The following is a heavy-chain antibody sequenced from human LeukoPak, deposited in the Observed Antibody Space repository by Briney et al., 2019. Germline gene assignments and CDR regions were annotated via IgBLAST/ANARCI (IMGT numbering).Heavy chain of an antibody. CDR2: IRSKANSYAT. Sequence: GGSLRLSCAASGFTFSGSAMHWVRQASGKGLEWVGRIRSKANSYATAYAASVKGRFTISRDDSKNTAYLQMNSLKTEDTAVYYCTRLGPYDILAGSVFYYYMDVWGKGTTVTISS. V-gene: IGHV3-73*01. J-gene: IGHJ6*03. CDR1: GFTFSGSA. CDR3: TRLGPYDILAGSVFYYYMDV. D-gene: IGHD3-9*01.